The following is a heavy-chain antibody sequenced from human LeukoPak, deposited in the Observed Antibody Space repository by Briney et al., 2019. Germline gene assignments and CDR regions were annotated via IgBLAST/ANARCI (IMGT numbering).Heavy chain of an antibody. CDR3: AKAQVAVAGTLPDY. CDR2: ISWNSGSI. D-gene: IGHD6-19*01. J-gene: IGHJ4*02. Sequence: PGRSLRLSCAASGFTFDDYAMHWVRQAPGKGLEWVSGISWNSGSIGYADSVKGRFTISRDNAKNSLYLQMNSLRAEDTALYYCAKAQVAVAGTLPDYWGQGTLVTVSS. V-gene: IGHV3-9*01. CDR1: GFTFDDYA.